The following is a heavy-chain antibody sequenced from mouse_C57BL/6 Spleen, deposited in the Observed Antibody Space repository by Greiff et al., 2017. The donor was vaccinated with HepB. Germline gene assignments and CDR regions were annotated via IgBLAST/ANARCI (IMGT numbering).Heavy chain of an antibody. CDR3: ARKDYYSNPFDY. Sequence: QVQLQQSGAELVMPGASVKLSCKASGYTFTSYWMHWVKQRPGQGLEWIGEIDPSDSYTNYNQKFKGKSTLTVDKSSSTAYMQLSSLTSADSAVYYCARKDYYSNPFDYWGQGTTLTVSS. CDR1: GYTFTSYW. CDR2: IDPSDSYT. J-gene: IGHJ2*01. D-gene: IGHD2-5*01. V-gene: IGHV1-69*01.